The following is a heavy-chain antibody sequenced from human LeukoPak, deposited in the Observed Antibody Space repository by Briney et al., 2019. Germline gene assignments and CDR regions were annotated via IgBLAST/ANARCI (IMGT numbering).Heavy chain of an antibody. V-gene: IGHV1-24*01. CDR1: GYTLTELS. CDR3: ATAVADWLSLSHYYFDY. CDR2: FDPEDGET. Sequence: ASVKVSCKVSGYTLTELSMHRVRQAPGKGLEWMGGFDPEDGETIYAQKFQGRVTMTEDTSTDTAYMELSSLRSEDTAVYYCATAVADWLSLSHYYFDYWGQGTLVTVSS. J-gene: IGHJ4*02. D-gene: IGHD3/OR15-3a*01.